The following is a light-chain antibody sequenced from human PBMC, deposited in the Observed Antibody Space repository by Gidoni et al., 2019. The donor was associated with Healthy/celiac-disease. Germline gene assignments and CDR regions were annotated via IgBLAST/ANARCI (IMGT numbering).Light chain of an antibody. V-gene: IGKV3-15*01. J-gene: IGKJ1*01. CDR3: QQYNNWPRT. CDR2: GAS. Sequence: EIVMTQSPATLPVSPGERATLSCTASQSVSNYLAWYQQKPGQAPRLLIYGASTRATGIPARFSGSGSGTEFTLTISSLQSEDVAVYYCQQYNNWPRTFGQXTKVEIK. CDR1: QSVSNY.